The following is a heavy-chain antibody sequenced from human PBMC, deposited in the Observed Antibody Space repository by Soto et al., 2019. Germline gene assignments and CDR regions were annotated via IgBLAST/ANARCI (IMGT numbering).Heavy chain of an antibody. V-gene: IGHV1-69*05. Sequence: SVKGSCKASGGTFSSYAISWVRQAPGQGLEWMGGIIPIFGTANYAQKFQGRVTMTRDTSISTAYMELSRLRSDDTAVYYCARGQGAPDYWGQGTLVTVSS. CDR3: ARGQGAPDY. J-gene: IGHJ4*02. CDR1: GGTFSSYA. CDR2: IIPIFGTA. D-gene: IGHD1-26*01.